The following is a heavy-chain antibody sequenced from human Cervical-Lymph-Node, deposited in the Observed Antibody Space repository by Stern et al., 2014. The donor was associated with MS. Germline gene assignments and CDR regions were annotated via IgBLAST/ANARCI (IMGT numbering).Heavy chain of an antibody. Sequence: QVQLMQSGAEVKKPGSSVKVSCKASGGTFNNYIFSWVRQAPGQGLEWMGGIIPIFGTANYAQKFQGRVTITADISTSTAYMDLNSLSSEDAAVYYGAGGRPATDYWGQGTLVTVSS. CDR2: IIPIFGTA. CDR3: AGGRPATDY. V-gene: IGHV1-69*06. J-gene: IGHJ4*02. CDR1: GGTFNNYI.